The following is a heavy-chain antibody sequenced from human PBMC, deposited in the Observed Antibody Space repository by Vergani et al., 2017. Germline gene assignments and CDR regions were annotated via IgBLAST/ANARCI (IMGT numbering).Heavy chain of an antibody. CDR3: ARVNTETNGHLYYYYYMDV. V-gene: IGHV4-34*01. CDR1: GASFTSYH. CDR2: IYHTGRP. D-gene: IGHD4-11*01. Sequence: QVQLQQWGGGLLKPSETLSLTCVVNGASFTSYHWTWIRQSPGEGLEWVGDIYHTGRPDYNPSLKSRLTMSVDKSRNQFSLTLNSVTATDTAVYFCARVNTETNGHLYYYYYMDVWGQGTAVTVS. J-gene: IGHJ6*03.